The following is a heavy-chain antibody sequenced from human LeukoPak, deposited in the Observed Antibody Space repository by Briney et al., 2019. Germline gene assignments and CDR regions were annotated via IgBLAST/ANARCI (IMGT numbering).Heavy chain of an antibody. V-gene: IGHV3-30*18. CDR2: ISFDGSAK. Sequence: GGSLRLSCAASGFTFSSHGMHWVRQAPGKGLEWVAAISFDGSAKYYADSVKGRFTISRDNSKNTLYLQMSSLRAEDTAVYYCAKDAGTWGYGYNFDYWGQGTLVTVSS. CDR3: AKDAGTWGYGYNFDY. J-gene: IGHJ4*02. D-gene: IGHD7-27*01. CDR1: GFTFSSHG.